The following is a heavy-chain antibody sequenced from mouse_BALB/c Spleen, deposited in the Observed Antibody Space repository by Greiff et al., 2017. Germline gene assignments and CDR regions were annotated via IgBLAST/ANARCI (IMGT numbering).Heavy chain of an antibody. Sequence: EVQLVESGGGLVQPGGSRKLSCAASGFTFSDYGMAWVRQAPGKGPEWVAFISNLAYSIYYADTVTGRFTISRENAKNTLYLEMSSLRSEDTAMYYCARDRGYDEGFAYWGQGTLVTVSA. J-gene: IGHJ3*01. D-gene: IGHD2-2*01. CDR1: GFTFSDYG. CDR2: ISNLAYSI. V-gene: IGHV5-15*02. CDR3: ARDRGYDEGFAY.